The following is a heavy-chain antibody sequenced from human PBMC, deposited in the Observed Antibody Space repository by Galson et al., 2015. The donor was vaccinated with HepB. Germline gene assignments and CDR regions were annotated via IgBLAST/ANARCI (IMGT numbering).Heavy chain of an antibody. V-gene: IGHV4-4*02. CDR1: GDSISSNNW. CDR3: ARIDQNTYYYHRRDY. J-gene: IGHJ4*02. Sequence: ETLSLTCAVSGDSISSNNWWTWVRQPPGKGLEWIGNVYHSGTTEYNPSLKSRLTLSVDKSKNQFSLNLSSVTAADTAVYYCARIDQNTYYYHRRDYWGQGTLVTVSS. CDR2: VYHSGTT. D-gene: IGHD3-10*01.